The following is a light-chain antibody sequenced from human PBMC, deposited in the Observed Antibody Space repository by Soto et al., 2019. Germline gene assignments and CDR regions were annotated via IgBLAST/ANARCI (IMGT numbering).Light chain of an antibody. CDR3: QKYVSAPYT. V-gene: IGKV1-27*01. CDR2: GAS. CDR1: QDIRNY. Sequence: DIQMTQSPSSVSASVGDRVTITCRASQDIRNYLVWYQQKPGKVPKLLIYGASALQSGVPSRFSGSGSCTHFTLTISTLQPDDFATYYCQKYVSAPYTFGPGTKVDF. J-gene: IGKJ3*01.